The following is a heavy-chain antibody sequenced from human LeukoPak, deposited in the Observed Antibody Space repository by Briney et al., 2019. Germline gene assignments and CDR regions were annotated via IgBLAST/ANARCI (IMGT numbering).Heavy chain of an antibody. CDR2: IYPGDSDT. V-gene: IGHV5-51*01. D-gene: IGHD2-2*01. Sequence: GESLKISCKGSGYSFTSYWIGWVRQMPGKGLEWMGIIYPGDSDTRYSPSFQGQATISADKSISTAYLQWSSLKASDTAMYYCARQVDCSSTSCYASSPFYYFDYWGQGTLVTVSS. J-gene: IGHJ4*02. CDR3: ARQVDCSSTSCYASSPFYYFDY. CDR1: GYSFTSYW.